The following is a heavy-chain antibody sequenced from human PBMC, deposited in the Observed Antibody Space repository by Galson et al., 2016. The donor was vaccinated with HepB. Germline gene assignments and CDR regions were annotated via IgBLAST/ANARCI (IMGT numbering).Heavy chain of an antibody. CDR1: GFTFDDYA. V-gene: IGHV3-53*01. CDR3: AREISHAGKYYFDY. Sequence: SLRLSCAASGFTFDDYAMHWVRQAPGKGLEWVSVIHRGGNTNYADSVKGRFTISRDNSKNTLYLQMNSLRAEDTAVYYCAREISHAGKYYFDYWGQGTLVTVSS. D-gene: IGHD2-2*01. J-gene: IGHJ4*02. CDR2: IHRGGNT.